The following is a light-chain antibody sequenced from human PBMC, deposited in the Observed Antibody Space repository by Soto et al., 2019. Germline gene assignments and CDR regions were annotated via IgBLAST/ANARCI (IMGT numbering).Light chain of an antibody. CDR2: GAS. Sequence: EIVLTQSPGTLSLSPGERATLSCRASQSVSSSYLAWYQQKPGQAPRLLIYGASSRATGIPDRFSGSGSGTVFTLTISRLEPEYFPVYYCQQYGSLFGGGTKVEIK. CDR1: QSVSSSY. CDR3: QQYGSL. V-gene: IGKV3-20*01. J-gene: IGKJ4*01.